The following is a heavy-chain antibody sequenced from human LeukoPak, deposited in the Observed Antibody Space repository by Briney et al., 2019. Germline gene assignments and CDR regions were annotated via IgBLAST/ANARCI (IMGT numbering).Heavy chain of an antibody. CDR1: GGTFSSYA. Sequence: SVKVSCKASGGTFSSYAISWVRQAPGQGLEWMGGIIPIFGTANYAQKFQGRVTITTDESTSTAYMELSSLRSEDTAVYYCAILIRGRSSSTRLFDYWGQGTLVTVSS. J-gene: IGHJ4*02. CDR3: AILIRGRSSSTRLFDY. D-gene: IGHD6-6*01. V-gene: IGHV1-69*05. CDR2: IIPIFGTA.